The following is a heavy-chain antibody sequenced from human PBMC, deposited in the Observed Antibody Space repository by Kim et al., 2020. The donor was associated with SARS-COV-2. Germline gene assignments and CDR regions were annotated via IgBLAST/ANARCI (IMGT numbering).Heavy chain of an antibody. CDR2: ISYDGSNK. Sequence: GGSLRLSCAASGFTFSSYAMHWVRQAPGKGLEWVAVISYDGSNKYYADSVKGRFTISRDNSKNTLYLQMNSLRAEDTAVYYCARDSRGIAVATHAFDIWGQGTMVTVSS. J-gene: IGHJ3*02. V-gene: IGHV3-30*04. CDR3: ARDSRGIAVATHAFDI. CDR1: GFTFSSYA. D-gene: IGHD6-19*01.